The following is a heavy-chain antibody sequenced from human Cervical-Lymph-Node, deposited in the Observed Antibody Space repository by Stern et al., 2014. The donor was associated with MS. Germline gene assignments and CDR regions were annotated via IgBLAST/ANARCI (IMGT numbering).Heavy chain of an antibody. CDR1: GGSISNYY. V-gene: IGHV4-59*08. CDR3: ARHGRGTHYGQIDF. CDR2: IYYSGST. J-gene: IGHJ4*02. D-gene: IGHD1-26*01. Sequence: QVQLQESGPGLVKPSETLSLTCTVSGGSISNYYWSWIRQPPGKGLEWIGYIYYSGSTNYNPSLRSRVTISVDTSKTQFSLKVPSVTAADTAVYYCARHGRGTHYGQIDFWGQGTLVTVSS.